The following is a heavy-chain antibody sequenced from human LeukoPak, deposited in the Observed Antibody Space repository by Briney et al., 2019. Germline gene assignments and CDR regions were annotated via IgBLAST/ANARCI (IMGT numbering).Heavy chain of an antibody. Sequence: GGSLRLSCAASGFTFSSYGMSWVRQAPGKGLEWVSDISGSGGSTYYADSVKGRFTISRDNSKNTLYLQMNSLRAEDTAVYYCAKGDLGWELLIDYWGQGTLVTVSS. CDR2: ISGSGGST. CDR3: AKGDLGWELLIDY. J-gene: IGHJ4*02. CDR1: GFTFSSYG. D-gene: IGHD1-26*01. V-gene: IGHV3-23*01.